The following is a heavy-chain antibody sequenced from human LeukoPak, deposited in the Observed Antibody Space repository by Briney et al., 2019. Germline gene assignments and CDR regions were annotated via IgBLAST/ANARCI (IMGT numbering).Heavy chain of an antibody. CDR2: ISSNGGST. D-gene: IGHD3-9*01. CDR3: VKEGPVLRYFDWLPVLDY. CDR1: GFTFSSYA. J-gene: IGHJ4*02. Sequence: GGSLRLSCSASGFTFSSYAMHWVRQAPGKGPEYVSAISSNGGSTYYADSVKGRFTISRDNSKNTLYLQMSSLRAEDTAVYYCVKEGPVLRYFDWLPVLDYWGQGTLVTVSS. V-gene: IGHV3-64D*06.